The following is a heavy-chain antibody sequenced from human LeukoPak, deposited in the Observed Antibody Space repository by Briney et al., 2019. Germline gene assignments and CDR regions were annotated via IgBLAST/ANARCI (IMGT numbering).Heavy chain of an antibody. D-gene: IGHD5-18*01. CDR2: INHSGST. CDR3: AGGRGYSYGFTAFDI. J-gene: IGHJ3*02. V-gene: IGHV4-34*01. Sequence: PSETLSLTCAVYGGSFSGYYWSWIRQPPGKGLEWIGEINHSGSTSYNPSLKSRVTISVDTSKNQFSLKLSSVTAADTAVYYCAGGRGYSYGFTAFDIWGQGTMVTVSS. CDR1: GGSFSGYY.